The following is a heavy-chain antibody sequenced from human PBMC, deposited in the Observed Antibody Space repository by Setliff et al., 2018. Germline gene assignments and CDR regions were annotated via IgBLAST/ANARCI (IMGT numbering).Heavy chain of an antibody. CDR1: GGSISSSSYY. V-gene: IGHV4-39*07. D-gene: IGHD3-3*01. Sequence: LSLTCTVSGGSISSSSYYWGWIRQPPGKGLEWIGSIYYSGSTYYNPSLKSRVTISVDTSKNQFSLKLSPVTAADTAVYYCARRETYYNFWSGYYAYWGQGTLVTV. CDR2: IYYSGST. J-gene: IGHJ4*02. CDR3: ARRETYYNFWSGYYAY.